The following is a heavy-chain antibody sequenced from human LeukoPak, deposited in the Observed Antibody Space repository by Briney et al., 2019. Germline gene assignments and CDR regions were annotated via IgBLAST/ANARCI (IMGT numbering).Heavy chain of an antibody. CDR2: IKQDGSEK. Sequence: GGSLRLSCAASGFTFSSYWMSWVRQAPGKGLEWVANIKQDGSEKYYVDSVKGRFTISRDNAKSSLYLQMNSLRAEDTAVYYCARALGYCTNGVCYRPYYFDSWGQGTLVTVSS. J-gene: IGHJ4*02. V-gene: IGHV3-7*01. D-gene: IGHD2-8*01. CDR3: ARALGYCTNGVCYRPYYFDS. CDR1: GFTFSSYW.